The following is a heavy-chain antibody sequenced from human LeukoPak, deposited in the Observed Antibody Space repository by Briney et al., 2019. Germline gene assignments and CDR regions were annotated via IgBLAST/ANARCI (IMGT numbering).Heavy chain of an antibody. CDR2: VYDSGNT. V-gene: IGHV4-59*01. CDR1: GSSISGYC. Sequence: SETLSLTCNVSGSSISGYCWSWIRQPPGKGLEWIGYVYDSGNTNYNPSLRSRVTISVDTSKDQFSLKLSSVTAADTAVYYCARGDSHLHSSGYYYYWGQGTLVTVSS. J-gene: IGHJ4*02. D-gene: IGHD3-22*01. CDR3: ARGDSHLHSSGYYYY.